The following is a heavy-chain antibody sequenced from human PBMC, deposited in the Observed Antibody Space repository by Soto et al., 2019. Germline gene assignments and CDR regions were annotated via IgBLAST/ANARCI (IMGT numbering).Heavy chain of an antibody. J-gene: IGHJ6*02. CDR2: ISYDGSNK. V-gene: IGHV3-30-3*01. CDR3: ARGPRHYYYGMDV. Sequence: QVQLVESGGGVVQPGRSLRLSCAASGFTFSSYAMHWVRQAPGKGLEWVAVISYDGSNKYYADSVKGRFTISRDNSKNTLDLQMNSLSAEDTAVYYCARGPRHYYYGMDVWGQGTTVTVSS. CDR1: GFTFSSYA.